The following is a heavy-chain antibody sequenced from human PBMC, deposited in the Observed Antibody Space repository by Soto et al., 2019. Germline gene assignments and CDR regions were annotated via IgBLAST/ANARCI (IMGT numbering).Heavy chain of an antibody. D-gene: IGHD3-16*01. Sequence: PSETLSLTCTVSGGSISSYYWSWIRQPPGKGLEWIGYIYYSGSTNYNPSLKSRVTISVDTSKNQFSLKLSSVTAADTAVYYCARGGDYGMDVWGQGTTVTVAS. V-gene: IGHV4-59*01. CDR2: IYYSGST. CDR1: GGSISSYY. CDR3: ARGGDYGMDV. J-gene: IGHJ6*02.